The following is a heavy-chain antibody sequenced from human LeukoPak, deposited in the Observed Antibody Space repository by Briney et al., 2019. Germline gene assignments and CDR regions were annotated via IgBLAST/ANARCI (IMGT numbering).Heavy chain of an antibody. CDR2: IHSGGTT. V-gene: IGHV3-53*01. Sequence: GGSLRLSCAASGFTFSSYSMNWVRQAPGKGLECVSVIHSGGTTYYADSLKGRFTISRDNSKNTLYLQMNSLRAEDTAVYYCARGAYSRYFDYWGQGTLLTVSS. J-gene: IGHJ4*02. CDR1: GFTFSSYS. D-gene: IGHD6-13*01. CDR3: ARGAYSRYFDY.